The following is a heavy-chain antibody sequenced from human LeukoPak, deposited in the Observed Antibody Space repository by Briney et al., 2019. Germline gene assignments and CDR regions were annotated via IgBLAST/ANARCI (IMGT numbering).Heavy chain of an antibody. J-gene: IGHJ3*02. CDR3: ARGAVAESFDI. CDR2: VYYSGVT. V-gene: IGHV4-39*01. Sequence: PSETLSLTCTVSVGSMSNTDYYWGWIRQPRGKGLEWVGSVYYSGVTFYNPSLKSRVTVSGDASNNQFSLRLNSVTAADTAVYYCARGAVAESFDIWGQGTMVTVSS. D-gene: IGHD2-15*01. CDR1: VGSMSNTDYY.